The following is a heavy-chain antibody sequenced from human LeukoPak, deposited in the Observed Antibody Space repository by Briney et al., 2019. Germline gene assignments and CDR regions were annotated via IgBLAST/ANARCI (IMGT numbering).Heavy chain of an antibody. CDR2: INPNSGDT. V-gene: IGHV1-2*02. CDR3: ARQRATPYFDY. Sequence: GASVTVSCKASGYXFTGFYIHWVRQAPGQGLEWMGWINPNSGDTNYAQKFQGRVTMTRDTSISTAYMELSRLRSDDTAVYYCARQRATPYFDYWGQGTLATVSS. J-gene: IGHJ4*02. CDR1: GYXFTGFY.